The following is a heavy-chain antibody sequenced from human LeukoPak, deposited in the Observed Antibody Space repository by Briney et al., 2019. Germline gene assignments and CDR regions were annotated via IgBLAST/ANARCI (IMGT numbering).Heavy chain of an antibody. V-gene: IGHV1-8*01. CDR2: MNPNSGNT. J-gene: IGHJ4*02. Sequence: ASVKVSCKASGYTFTSYDINWVRQATGQGLEWMGWMNPNSGNTGYAQKFQGRVTMTRNTSISTAYMELSSLRSEDTAVYYCARGRIVATSTSLAIYRGQGTLVTVSS. D-gene: IGHD5-12*01. CDR3: ARGRIVATSTSLAIY. CDR1: GYTFTSYD.